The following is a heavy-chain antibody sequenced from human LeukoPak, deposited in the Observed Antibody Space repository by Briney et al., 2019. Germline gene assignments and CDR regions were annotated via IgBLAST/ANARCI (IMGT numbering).Heavy chain of an antibody. J-gene: IGHJ4*02. Sequence: QRGGSLRLPCAASGFTLSSYNMNWVRQAPGKGLEWVSYISSSTKTIYYADSVKGRFTISRDNAKNSLYLQMNSLRAEDTALYYCARGTLKAAATDFDYWGQGTLVTVSS. D-gene: IGHD6-13*01. CDR1: GFTLSSYN. CDR3: ARGTLKAAATDFDY. CDR2: ISSSTKTI. V-gene: IGHV3-48*04.